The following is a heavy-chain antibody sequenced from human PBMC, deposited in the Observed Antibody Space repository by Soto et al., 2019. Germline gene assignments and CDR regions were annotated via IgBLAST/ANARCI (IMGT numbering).Heavy chain of an antibody. CDR2: IWYDGSNK. V-gene: IGHV3-33*01. Sequence: QVQLVQSGAEVKKPGSSVKVSCKASGGTFSSYGMHWVRQAPGKGLEWVAVIWYDGSNKYYADSVKGRFTISRDNSKNTLYLQMNSLRAEDTAVYYCASGIAARPSHYYYCMDVWGQGTTVTVSS. J-gene: IGHJ6*02. CDR3: ASGIAARPSHYYYCMDV. D-gene: IGHD6-6*01. CDR1: GGTFSSYG.